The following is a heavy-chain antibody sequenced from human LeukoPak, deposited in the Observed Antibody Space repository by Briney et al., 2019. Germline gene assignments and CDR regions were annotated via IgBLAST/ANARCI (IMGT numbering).Heavy chain of an antibody. CDR2: ISGSGGST. J-gene: IGHJ4*02. V-gene: IGHV3-23*01. CDR1: GFTFSSYS. CDR3: ARPLAAAGTEMGCFDY. Sequence: PAGGSLRLSCATSGFTFSSYSMNWVRQAPGKGLEWVSAISGSGGSTYYADSVKGRFTISRDNSKNTLYLQMNSLRAEDTAVYYCARPLAAAGTEMGCFDYWGQGTLVTVSS. D-gene: IGHD6-13*01.